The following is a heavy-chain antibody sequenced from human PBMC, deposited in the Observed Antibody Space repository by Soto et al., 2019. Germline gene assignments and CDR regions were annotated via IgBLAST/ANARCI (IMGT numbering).Heavy chain of an antibody. CDR1: GFTFSGSA. CDR2: IRSKANSYAT. V-gene: IGHV3-73*01. CDR3: TRHRYPDYYDSSGLYMGY. Sequence: GGSLRLSCAASGFTFSGSAMRWVRQASGKGLEWVGRIRSKANSYATAYAASVKGRFTISRDDSKNTAYLQMNSLKTEDTAVYYCTRHRYPDYYDSSGLYMGYWGQGTLVTVSS. D-gene: IGHD3-22*01. J-gene: IGHJ4*02.